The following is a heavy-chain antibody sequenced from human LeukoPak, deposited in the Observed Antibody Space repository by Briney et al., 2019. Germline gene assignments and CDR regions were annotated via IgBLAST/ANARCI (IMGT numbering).Heavy chain of an antibody. J-gene: IGHJ5*02. CDR3: ALTSDPYFNWFDP. D-gene: IGHD1-1*01. CDR1: GGSISSSSYY. V-gene: IGHV4-39*07. CDR2: INHSGST. Sequence: SETLSLTCTVSGGSISSSSYYWGWIRQPPGKGLEWIGDINHSGSTNYNPSLKSRLTMSVDMSKNQFSLKLTSVTAADTAVYYCALTSDPYFNWFDPWGQGTLVTVSS.